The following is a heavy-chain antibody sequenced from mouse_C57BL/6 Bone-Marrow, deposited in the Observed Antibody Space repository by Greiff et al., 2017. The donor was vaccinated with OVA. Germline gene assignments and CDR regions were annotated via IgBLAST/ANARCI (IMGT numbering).Heavy chain of an antibody. CDR3: ARREAGTDYFDY. J-gene: IGHJ2*01. D-gene: IGHD4-1*01. Sequence: VQLVESGAELARPGASVKLSCKASGYTFTSYGISWVKQRTGQGLEWIGEIYPRSGNTYYNEKFKGKATLTADKSSSTAYMELRSLTSEDSAVYFCARREAGTDYFDYWGQGTTLTVSS. V-gene: IGHV1-81*01. CDR1: GYTFTSYG. CDR2: IYPRSGNT.